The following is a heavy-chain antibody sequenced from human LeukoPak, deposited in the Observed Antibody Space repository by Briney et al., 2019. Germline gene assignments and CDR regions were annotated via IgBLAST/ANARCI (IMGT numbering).Heavy chain of an antibody. CDR2: IIPIFGTA. V-gene: IGHV1-69*06. CDR1: GGTFSSYA. CDR3: ARAGGDCSSTSCYGHYYYGMDV. Sequence: SVKVSCKASGGTFSSYAISWVRQAPGQGLEWMGGIIPIFGTANYAQKFQGRVTITADKSTSAAYMELSSLRSEDTAVYYCARAGGDCSSTSCYGHYYYGMDVWGKGTTVTVSS. D-gene: IGHD2-2*01. J-gene: IGHJ6*04.